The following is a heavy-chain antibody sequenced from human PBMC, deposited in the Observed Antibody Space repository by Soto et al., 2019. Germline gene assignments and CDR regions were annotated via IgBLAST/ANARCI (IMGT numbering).Heavy chain of an antibody. Sequence: SETLSLTCAVYGGSFSGYYWSWIRQPPGKGLEWIGEINHSGSTNYNPSLKSRVTISVDTSKNQFSLKLSSVTAADTAVYYCARGLGLLSGHPEFDYWGQGTLVTV. J-gene: IGHJ4*02. D-gene: IGHD3-10*01. CDR2: INHSGST. V-gene: IGHV4-34*01. CDR1: GGSFSGYY. CDR3: ARGLGLLSGHPEFDY.